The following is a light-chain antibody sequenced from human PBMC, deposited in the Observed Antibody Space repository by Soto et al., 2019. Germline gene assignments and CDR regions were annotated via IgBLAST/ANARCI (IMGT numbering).Light chain of an antibody. Sequence: EIVMTQSPATLAVSPGDTATLSCRASQSLGDNLAWYQQKPGQAPRLLIFRASSRAKGVPARFSASGSGTEFTLTISSLQPEDVATYYCQKCKVAPFTFGGGTKVEIK. J-gene: IGKJ4*01. V-gene: IGKV3-15*01. CDR1: QSLGDN. CDR3: QKCKVAPFT. CDR2: RAS.